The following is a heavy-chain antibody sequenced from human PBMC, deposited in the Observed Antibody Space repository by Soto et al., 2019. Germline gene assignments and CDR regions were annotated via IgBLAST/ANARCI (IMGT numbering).Heavy chain of an antibody. CDR2: IYADGTT. Sequence: GGSLRLSCAASGFTFSSYWMSWVRQAPGKGLDWVSVIYADGTTYYGDSVKGRFTISRHNSKNTLYLQMNSLRAEDTAVYYCAKDWGRIAVAATGPHWFDPWGQGTLVTVSS. CDR1: GFTFSSYW. V-gene: IGHV3-53*04. CDR3: AKDWGRIAVAATGPHWFDP. J-gene: IGHJ5*02. D-gene: IGHD6-19*01.